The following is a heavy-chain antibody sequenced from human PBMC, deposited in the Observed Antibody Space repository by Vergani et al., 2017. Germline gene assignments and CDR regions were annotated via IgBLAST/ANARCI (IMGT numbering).Heavy chain of an antibody. Sequence: QVQLVQSGAEVKKPGSSVKVSCKASGGTFSSYAISWVRQAPGQGLEWMGRIIPIFGTANYAKKFQGRVTITADESTSTAYMELSSLRSEDTAVYYCVRDALVVVAATFSGGSWFDPWGQGTLVTVSS. V-gene: IGHV1-69*13. D-gene: IGHD2-15*01. CDR2: IIPIFGTA. CDR1: GGTFSSYA. J-gene: IGHJ5*02. CDR3: VRDALVVVAATFSGGSWFDP.